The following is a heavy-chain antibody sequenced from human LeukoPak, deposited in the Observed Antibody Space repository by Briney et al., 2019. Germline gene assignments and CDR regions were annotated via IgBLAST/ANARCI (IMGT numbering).Heavy chain of an antibody. J-gene: IGHJ3*02. Sequence: PGRSLRLPCAASGFTFSSFGMHWVRQAPGKGLEWVAGISYDGSSKYYADSVKGRFTISRDNSRNTLYLQMNSLRAEDTAVYYCAKAYYGSGSYESNTPHDAFDIWGQGTMVTVSS. CDR1: GFTFSSFG. D-gene: IGHD3-10*01. CDR2: ISYDGSSK. CDR3: AKAYYGSGSYESNTPHDAFDI. V-gene: IGHV3-30*18.